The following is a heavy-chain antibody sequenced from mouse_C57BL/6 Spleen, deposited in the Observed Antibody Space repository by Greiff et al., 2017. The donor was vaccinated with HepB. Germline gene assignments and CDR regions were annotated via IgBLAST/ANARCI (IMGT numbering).Heavy chain of an antibody. CDR2: INTGSGGT. J-gene: IGHJ4*01. CDR1: GYAFTNYL. Sequence: VQRVESGAELVRPGTSVKVSCKASGYAFTNYLIEWVKQRPGQGLEWIGVINTGSGGTHYNEKFKGKATLTADKSSSTAYMHLSSLTSEDSAVYFCARLGMDYWGQGTSVTASS. D-gene: IGHD4-1*01. V-gene: IGHV1-54*01. CDR3: ARLGMDY.